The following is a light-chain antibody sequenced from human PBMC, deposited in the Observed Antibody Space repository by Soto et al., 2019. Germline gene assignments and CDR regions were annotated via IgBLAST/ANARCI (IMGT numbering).Light chain of an antibody. CDR1: QSVSSSY. J-gene: IGKJ1*01. Sequence: EIVLTQSPGTLSLSPGERATLSCRASQSVSSSYLAWYQQKPGQAPRLLIYGASSRATGIPDRFSGSGSETVFNLTMSRLEPEDYAVYYCQEYVSSPLTFGQGTKMDIK. V-gene: IGKV3-20*01. CDR2: GAS. CDR3: QEYVSSPLT.